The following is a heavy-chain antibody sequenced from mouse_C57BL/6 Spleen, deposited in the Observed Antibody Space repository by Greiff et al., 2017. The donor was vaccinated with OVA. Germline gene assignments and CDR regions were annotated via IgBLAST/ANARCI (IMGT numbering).Heavy chain of an antibody. D-gene: IGHD2-5*01. CDR2: ITPSNGGT. CDR1: GYTFTSYW. J-gene: IGHJ3*01. V-gene: IGHV1-53*01. Sequence: QVQLQQPGPELVKPGASVKLSCKASGYTFTSYWMHWVKQRPGQGLEWIGNITPSNGGTNYNEKFKSKATLTVDKSSSTAYTQLSSLTSEDSAVYYCARSPYYSNYGFAYWGQGTLVTVSA. CDR3: ARSPYYSNYGFAY.